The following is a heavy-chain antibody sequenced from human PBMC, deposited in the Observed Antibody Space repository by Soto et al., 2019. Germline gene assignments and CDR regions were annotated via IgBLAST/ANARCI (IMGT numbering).Heavy chain of an antibody. CDR2: TFYRSGWFN. Sequence: PSQTLSLTCAISGDSVSSNSAAWNWIRQSPSRGLEWLGRTFYRSGWFNNYAVSVKGRISINPDTSKNQFSLQLNSVTPEDTAVYYCAKGGSLGPLTGYAFDSWGQETLVTVSS. V-gene: IGHV6-1*01. CDR3: AKGGSLGPLTGYAFDS. CDR1: GDSVSSNSAA. J-gene: IGHJ4*02. D-gene: IGHD5-12*01.